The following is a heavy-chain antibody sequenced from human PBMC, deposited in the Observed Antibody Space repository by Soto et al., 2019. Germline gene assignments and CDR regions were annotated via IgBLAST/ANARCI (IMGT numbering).Heavy chain of an antibody. CDR2: IKKDGTEK. D-gene: IGHD3-9*01. Sequence: GGSLRLPCAASGFTFSGYWMTWVRQAPGKGLEWVADIKKDGTEKYYVDSVKGRFTISRDNDKKSVYLQMNGLTVEDTAVYRCARGPSYSDYSNDWFFDSWGQGALVTVSS. CDR3: ARGPSYSDYSNDWFFDS. CDR1: GFTFSGYW. J-gene: IGHJ4*02. V-gene: IGHV3-7*03.